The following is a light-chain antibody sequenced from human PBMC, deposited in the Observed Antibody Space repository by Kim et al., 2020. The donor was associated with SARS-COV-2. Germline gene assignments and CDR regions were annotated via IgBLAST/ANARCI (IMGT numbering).Light chain of an antibody. CDR3: QQDYTDRRT. CDR2: KAS. Sequence: DIQMTQSPSTLSASVGDRVNITCRASQNIDIWLAWHQEKPGKAHKLLIYKASILESGVPSRFIGSGSGTQFTLTIRSLQPDDFGTYYCQQDYTDRRTFGQGTKREI. CDR1: QNIDIW. J-gene: IGKJ2*01. V-gene: IGKV1-5*03.